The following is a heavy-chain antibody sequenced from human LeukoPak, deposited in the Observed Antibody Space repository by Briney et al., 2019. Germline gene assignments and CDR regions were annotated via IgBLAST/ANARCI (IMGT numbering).Heavy chain of an antibody. Sequence: GGSLRLSCEASGFTLSNHWMTWVRQAPGKGLEWVATITQGGSDKFYVDSVKGRFAISGDNAKNSLYLQMNSLGAEDTAVYYCARDPFELWGQGTLVTVSS. CDR3: ARDPFEL. CDR2: ITQGGSDK. D-gene: IGHD1-26*01. CDR1: GFTLSNHW. V-gene: IGHV3-7*01. J-gene: IGHJ4*02.